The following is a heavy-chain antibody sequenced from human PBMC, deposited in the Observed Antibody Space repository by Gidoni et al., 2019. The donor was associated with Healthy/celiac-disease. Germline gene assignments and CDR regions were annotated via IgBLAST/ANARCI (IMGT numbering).Heavy chain of an antibody. V-gene: IGHV3-30*03. CDR2: ISYDGSNK. Sequence: QVQLVESGGGVVQPGRSLRLSCAASGFTFSSYGMHWVRQAPGKGLEWVAVISYDGSNKYYADSVEGRFTISRDNSKNTLYLQMNSLRAEDTAVYYCARESDYGDYVLLEGGVFDYWGQGTLVTVSS. CDR3: ARESDYGDYVLLEGGVFDY. D-gene: IGHD4-17*01. J-gene: IGHJ4*02. CDR1: GFTFSSYG.